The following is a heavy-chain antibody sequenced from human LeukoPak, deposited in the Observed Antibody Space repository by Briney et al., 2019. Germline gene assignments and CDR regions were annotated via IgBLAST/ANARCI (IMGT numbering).Heavy chain of an antibody. Sequence: PGGSLRLSCAASGFSVSSNYMSWVRQAPGKGLEWVSSISSSSSYIYYADSVKGRFTISRDSAKNSLYLQMNSLRAEDTAVYYCARGIYGANSYYFDYWGQGTLVTVSS. J-gene: IGHJ4*02. V-gene: IGHV3-21*01. CDR3: ARGIYGANSYYFDY. D-gene: IGHD4-23*01. CDR1: GFSVSSNY. CDR2: ISSSSSYI.